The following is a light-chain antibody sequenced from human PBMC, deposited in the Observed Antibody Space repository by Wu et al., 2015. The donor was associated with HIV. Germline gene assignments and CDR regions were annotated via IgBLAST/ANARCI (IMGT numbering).Light chain of an antibody. CDR3: QQYGASPTWT. V-gene: IGKV3-15*01. CDR1: QSVSGN. J-gene: IGKJ1*01. CDR2: DSS. Sequence: IVMTQSPATLSVSPGERATLSCRASQSVSGNLAWYQQKAGQAPRLLIYDSSTRATGIPARFSGSGSGTEFTLTISRLEPEDFAVYYCQQYGASPTWTFGQGTKVEFK.